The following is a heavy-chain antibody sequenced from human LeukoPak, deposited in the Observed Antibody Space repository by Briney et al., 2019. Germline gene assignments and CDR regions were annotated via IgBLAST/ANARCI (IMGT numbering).Heavy chain of an antibody. D-gene: IGHD2-2*01. CDR1: GGTFSSYA. CDR2: IIPIFGTA. CDR3: ARETIVVVPAAHYYYYGMDV. J-gene: IGHJ6*02. Sequence: ASVKVSCKASGGTFSSYAISWARQAPGQGLEWMGGIIPIFGTANYAQKFQGRVTITADESTSTAYMELSSLRSEDTAVYYCARETIVVVPAAHYYYYGMDVWGQGTTVTVSS. V-gene: IGHV1-69*13.